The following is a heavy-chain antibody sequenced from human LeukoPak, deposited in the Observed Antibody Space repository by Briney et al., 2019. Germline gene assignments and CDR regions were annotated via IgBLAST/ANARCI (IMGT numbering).Heavy chain of an antibody. CDR3: ANSLWLLPLGY. CDR2: ISGSGGST. D-gene: IGHD3-22*01. J-gene: IGHJ4*02. CDR1: GFTFSSYA. Sequence: GGSLRLSCAASGFTFSSYAMSWVRQAPGKGLEGGSDISGSGGSTYYADSVKGRFTISRDNSKNTLYLQINSLGAEDTAVYYFANSLWLLPLGYCGQGTLVTVSS. V-gene: IGHV3-23*01.